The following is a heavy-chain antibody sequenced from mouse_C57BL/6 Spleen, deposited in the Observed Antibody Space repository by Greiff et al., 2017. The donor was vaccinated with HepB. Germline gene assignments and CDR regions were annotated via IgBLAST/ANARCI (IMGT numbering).Heavy chain of an antibody. D-gene: IGHD2-5*01. CDR1: GYTFTSYW. CDR2: IDPSDSYT. Sequence: QVQLQQPGAELVKPGASVKLSCKASGYTFTSYWMQWVKQRPGLGLEWIGEIDPSDSYTNYNQKFKGKATLTVDTSSSTAYMQLSSLTSEDSAVYYCARRDYYSNYEYWGQGTTLTVSS. V-gene: IGHV1-50*01. CDR3: ARRDYYSNYEY. J-gene: IGHJ2*01.